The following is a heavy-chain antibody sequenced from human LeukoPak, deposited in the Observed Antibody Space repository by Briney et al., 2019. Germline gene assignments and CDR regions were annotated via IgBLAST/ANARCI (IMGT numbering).Heavy chain of an antibody. Sequence: SETLSLTCTVSGGSISSYYWGWIRQPPGKGLEWIGSICYSGSTYYNPSLKSRVTISVDTSKNQFSLKLSSVTAADTAVYYCARLGNITIFGVVIMDYMDVWGKGTTVTVSS. CDR1: GGSISSYY. CDR3: ARLGNITIFGVVIMDYMDV. J-gene: IGHJ6*03. V-gene: IGHV4-39*01. CDR2: ICYSGST. D-gene: IGHD3-3*01.